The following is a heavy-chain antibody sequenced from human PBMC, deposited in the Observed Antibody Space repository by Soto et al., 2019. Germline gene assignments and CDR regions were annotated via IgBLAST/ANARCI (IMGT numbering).Heavy chain of an antibody. Sequence: PSVKVSCKASGGTFSSYAISWVRQAPGQGLEWMGGIIPIFGTANYAQKFQGRVTITADESTSAAYMELSSLRSEDTAVYYCARQSPYCSSTSCYRGGYYYYGMDVWGQGTTVTVSS. V-gene: IGHV1-69*13. D-gene: IGHD2-2*02. J-gene: IGHJ6*02. CDR2: IIPIFGTA. CDR1: GGTFSSYA. CDR3: ARQSPYCSSTSCYRGGYYYYGMDV.